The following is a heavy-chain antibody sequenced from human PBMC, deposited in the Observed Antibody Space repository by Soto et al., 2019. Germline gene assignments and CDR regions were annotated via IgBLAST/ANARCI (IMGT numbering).Heavy chain of an antibody. CDR3: ARDRNAGEEGPFYYYYGMDV. D-gene: IGHD3-10*01. CDR2: ISSSSSYI. Sequence: GGSLRLSCAASGFTFSSYSMNWVRQAPGKGLEWVSSISSSSSYIYYADSVKGRFTISRDNAKNSLYLQMNSLRAEDTAVYYCARDRNAGEEGPFYYYYGMDVWGQGTTVTVSS. CDR1: GFTFSSYS. V-gene: IGHV3-21*01. J-gene: IGHJ6*02.